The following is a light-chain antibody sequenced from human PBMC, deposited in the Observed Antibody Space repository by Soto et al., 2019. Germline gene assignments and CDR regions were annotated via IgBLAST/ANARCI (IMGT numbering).Light chain of an antibody. J-gene: IGKJ1*01. CDR3: QQYNTYRT. CDR1: QSIGNW. Sequence: DIQMTQSPSTLSASVGDRVTITCRASQSIGNWLAWYQQTPGKAPKLLIYKASSLQSGVPSRFSGSGFGTEFPLTFSSLQPADIATYYCQQYNTYRTFGQGTKVEI. V-gene: IGKV1-5*03. CDR2: KAS.